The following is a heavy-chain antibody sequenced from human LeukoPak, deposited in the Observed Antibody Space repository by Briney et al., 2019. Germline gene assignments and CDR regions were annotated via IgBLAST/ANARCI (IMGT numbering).Heavy chain of an antibody. CDR2: ISTNSGHT. D-gene: IGHD3-10*01. CDR1: GYTFTSHG. Sequence: ASVTVSFKASGYTFTSHGISWVRQAPGQGHGWMGWISTNSGHTSYTQKLQGRFTLTTDTATSTAYMEVRSLRSDDTAVYYCARGRDSYGSGSYLDYWGQGTLVTVSS. J-gene: IGHJ4*02. CDR3: ARGRDSYGSGSYLDY. V-gene: IGHV1-18*04.